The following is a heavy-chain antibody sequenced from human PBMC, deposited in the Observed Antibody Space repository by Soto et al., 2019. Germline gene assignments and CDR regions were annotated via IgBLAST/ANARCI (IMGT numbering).Heavy chain of an antibody. CDR3: ARHYDFWSGPNWCEP. V-gene: IGHV3-7*01. CDR2: IKQDGSEK. Sequence: GGSLRLSCAASGFTFSSYWMSWVRQAPGKGLEWVANIKQDGSEKYYVDSVKGRFTISRDNAKNSLYLQMNSLRAEDTAVYYCARHYDFWSGPNWCEPWGQGTLVTVSS. CDR1: GFTFSSYW. J-gene: IGHJ5*02. D-gene: IGHD3-3*01.